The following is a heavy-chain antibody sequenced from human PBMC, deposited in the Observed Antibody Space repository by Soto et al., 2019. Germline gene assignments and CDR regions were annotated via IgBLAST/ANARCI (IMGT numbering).Heavy chain of an antibody. CDR3: ARDSPGGGYYYGMDV. Sequence: QGQLEQSGAEVRRPGSSVKVSCKASGGSFSSYSISWVRQAPGHGLEWMGRIVPVLGTANSAQKFQGRVACSADVSTATAYMELRSLRSDDTAIYFCARDSPGGGYYYGMDVWGQGTTVIVSS. J-gene: IGHJ6*02. CDR2: IVPVLGTA. CDR1: GGSFSSYS. V-gene: IGHV1-69*01. D-gene: IGHD3-16*01.